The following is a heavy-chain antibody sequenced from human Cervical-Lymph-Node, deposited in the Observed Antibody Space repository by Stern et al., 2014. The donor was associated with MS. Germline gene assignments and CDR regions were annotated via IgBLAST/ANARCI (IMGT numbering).Heavy chain of an antibody. CDR2: IRGTPYGGTT. CDR1: GFTFGDYG. V-gene: IGHV3-49*03. J-gene: IGHJ5*02. D-gene: IGHD2-21*02. Sequence: EVQLVASGGGLVQPGRSLRLSCTASGFTFGDYGMSWFRQAPGKGLEWVGFIRGTPYGGTTEYAASVKGSFIISRDDSKSIAYLQMNSLKTEDTAVYYCTRTRVTDPFDPWGQGTLVTVSS. CDR3: TRTRVTDPFDP.